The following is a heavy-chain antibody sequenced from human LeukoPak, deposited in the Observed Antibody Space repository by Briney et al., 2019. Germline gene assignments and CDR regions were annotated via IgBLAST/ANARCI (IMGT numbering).Heavy chain of an antibody. CDR2: ISAYNGNT. Sequence: ASVKVSCKASGYTFTSYGISWVRQAPGQGLEWMGWISAYNGNTNYVQKLQGRVTMTTDTSTSTAYMELRSLRSDDTAVYYCARDDYGDYPYYFDYWGQGTLVTVSS. CDR3: ARDDYGDYPYYFDY. J-gene: IGHJ4*02. CDR1: GYTFTSYG. D-gene: IGHD4-17*01. V-gene: IGHV1-18*01.